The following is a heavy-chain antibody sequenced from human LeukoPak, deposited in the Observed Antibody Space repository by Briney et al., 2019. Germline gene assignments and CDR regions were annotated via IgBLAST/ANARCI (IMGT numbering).Heavy chain of an antibody. CDR1: GGSVSSYY. Sequence: SETLSLTCSVSGGSVSSYYWSWLRQPPGKGLEWIGYIHYSGSTNYNPSLKSRVTMSVDTSKDQVSLKLISVTAADTAVYYCASLSDSTGYYFASQDDCWGQGTLVTVSS. CDR3: ASLSDSTGYYFASQDDC. V-gene: IGHV4-59*08. CDR2: IHYSGST. J-gene: IGHJ4*02. D-gene: IGHD3-22*01.